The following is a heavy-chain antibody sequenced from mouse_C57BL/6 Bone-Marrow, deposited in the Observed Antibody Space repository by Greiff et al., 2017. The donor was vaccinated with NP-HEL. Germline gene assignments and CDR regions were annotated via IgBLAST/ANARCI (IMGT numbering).Heavy chain of an antibody. CDR2: ISYDGSN. D-gene: IGHD2-3*01. V-gene: IGHV3-6*01. J-gene: IGHJ4*01. CDR1: GYSITSGYY. CDR3: ARPDGYYYAMDY. Sequence: EVKLMESGPGLVKPSQSLSLTCSVTGYSITSGYYWNWIRQFPGNTLEWMGYISYDGSNNYNPSLKNRISITRDTSKNQFFLKLNSVTTEDTATYYCARPDGYYYAMDYWGQGTSVTVSS.